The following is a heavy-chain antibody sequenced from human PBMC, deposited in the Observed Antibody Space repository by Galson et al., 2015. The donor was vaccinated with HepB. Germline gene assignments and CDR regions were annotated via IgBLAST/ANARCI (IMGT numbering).Heavy chain of an antibody. CDR1: GFTFSYYS. CDR3: VRDYSSETYYKTELDY. J-gene: IGHJ4*02. CDR2: ISGSGDRT. D-gene: IGHD3-10*01. Sequence: SLRLSCAASGFTFSYYSMSWVRQVPGKGLEWVSGISGSGDRTYYAGSVKGRFTISRDNSRNTVYVQMNSLRAEDTAIYYCVRDYSSETYYKTELDYWGQGTLVTVSS. V-gene: IGHV3-23*01.